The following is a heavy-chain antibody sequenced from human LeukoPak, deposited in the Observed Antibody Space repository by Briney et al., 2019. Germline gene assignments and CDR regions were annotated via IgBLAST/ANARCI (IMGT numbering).Heavy chain of an antibody. CDR3: TSTGAFHGMDV. Sequence: GGSLRLSCAASGFTFSNAWMSWVRQAPGKGLEWVGRIKSKTDGWTTDYAAPVKGRFTISRDDSKNTLYLQMNSLKTEDTAVYYCTSTGAFHGMDVWGKGTTVTVSS. J-gene: IGHJ6*04. CDR1: GFTFSNAW. CDR2: IKSKTDGWTT. D-gene: IGHD4-17*01. V-gene: IGHV3-15*01.